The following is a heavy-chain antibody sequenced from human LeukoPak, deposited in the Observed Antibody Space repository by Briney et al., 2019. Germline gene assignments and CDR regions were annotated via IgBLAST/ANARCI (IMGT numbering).Heavy chain of an antibody. V-gene: IGHV3-15*01. CDR3: TTDPFNYYDNDDYFNS. Sequence: GGSLRLSCAASGFTFSSYAMSWVRQAPGKGLEWVGRIKSKSDGGTTDLAAPVKGRFTISRDDSKNTVYMQMNSLKSEDTAVFYCTTDPFNYYDNDDYFNSWGQGTLVTVSS. CDR2: IKSKSDGGTT. CDR1: GFTFSSYA. J-gene: IGHJ4*02. D-gene: IGHD3-22*01.